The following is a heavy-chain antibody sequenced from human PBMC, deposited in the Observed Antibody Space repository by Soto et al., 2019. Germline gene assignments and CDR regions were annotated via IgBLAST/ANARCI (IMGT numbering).Heavy chain of an antibody. V-gene: IGHV4-61*01. D-gene: IGHD3-3*01. CDR2: IYYSGST. CDR1: GGSVSSGSYY. CDR3: AREGNYDFWSGFGIDS. Sequence: SETLSLTCTVSGGSVSSGSYYWSWLRQPPGRGLEWIGYIYYSGSTNYNPSLKSRVTISVDTSKNQFSLKLSSVTAADTAVYYCAREGNYDFWSGFGIDSWGQGTLVTVSS. J-gene: IGHJ4*02.